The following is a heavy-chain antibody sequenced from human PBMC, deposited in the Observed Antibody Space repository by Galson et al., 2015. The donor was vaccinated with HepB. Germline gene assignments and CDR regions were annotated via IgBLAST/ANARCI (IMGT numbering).Heavy chain of an antibody. CDR3: AKDALYSSTANWYFDF. CDR1: GFSFGNYA. CDR2: ISWNSRSI. Sequence: SLRLSCAASGFSFGNYAMHWVRQGPGKGLEWVAGISWNSRSIGYADSVKGRFTISRDNAKKSLYLQMTSLRTDDTALYFCAKDALYSSTANWYFDFWGRGTLVTVSS. V-gene: IGHV3-9*01. J-gene: IGHJ2*01. D-gene: IGHD6-19*01.